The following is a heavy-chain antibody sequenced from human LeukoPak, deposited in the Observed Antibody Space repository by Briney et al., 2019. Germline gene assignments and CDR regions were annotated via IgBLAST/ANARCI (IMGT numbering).Heavy chain of an antibody. Sequence: SETLSLTCTVSGDSISSGDYYWSWIRQPAGKGLEWIGRISSSGSTNYNPSLKSRVTISVDTSKNQFSLKLSFVTAADTAVYFCARGPYSYDSSGAFDIWGQGTMVTVSS. CDR2: ISSSGST. CDR3: ARGPYSYDSSGAFDI. D-gene: IGHD3-22*01. CDR1: GDSISSGDYY. V-gene: IGHV4-61*02. J-gene: IGHJ3*02.